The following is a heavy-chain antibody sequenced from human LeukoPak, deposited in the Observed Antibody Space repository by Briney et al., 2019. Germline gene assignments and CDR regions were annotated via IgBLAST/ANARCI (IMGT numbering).Heavy chain of an antibody. V-gene: IGHV3-9*01. CDR1: GFTFDDYA. CDR3: AKDIRAISGYSFDY. D-gene: IGHD3-22*01. Sequence: GRSLRLSCAASGFTFDDYAMHWVRQAPGKGLEWVSGISWNSGSIGYADSVKGRFTISRDNAKNSLYLHMNSLRAEDTALYYCAKDIRAISGYSFDYWGQGTLVTVSS. J-gene: IGHJ4*02. CDR2: ISWNSGSI.